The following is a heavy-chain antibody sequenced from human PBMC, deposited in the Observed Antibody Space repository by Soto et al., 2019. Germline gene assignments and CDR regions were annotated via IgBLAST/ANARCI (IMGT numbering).Heavy chain of an antibody. J-gene: IGHJ4*02. Sequence: QLQLQESGPGLVKPSETLSLTCTVSGGSISSSSYYWGWIRQPPGKGLEWIGSIYYSGSTYYNPPLKSRVTISVDTSKNQFSLKLSSVTAADTAVYYCASRGSSWYLSTSPFDYWGQGTLVTVSS. D-gene: IGHD6-13*01. CDR2: IYYSGST. CDR1: GGSISSSSYY. CDR3: ASRGSSWYLSTSPFDY. V-gene: IGHV4-39*01.